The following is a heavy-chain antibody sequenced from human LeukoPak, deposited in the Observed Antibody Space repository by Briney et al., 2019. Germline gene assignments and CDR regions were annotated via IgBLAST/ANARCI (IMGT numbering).Heavy chain of an antibody. CDR3: ARDGSSSSGGFDY. V-gene: IGHV1-2*02. Sequence: ASVKVSCKASGYRFTAYSMHWVRQAPGLGLEWMGWINPNSGDTKNAQNYQGRITMTRDTSISTVYMELTSLRSDDTAVFYCARDGSSSSGGFDYWGQGTLVTVSS. D-gene: IGHD6-6*01. CDR1: GYRFTAYS. CDR2: INPNSGDT. J-gene: IGHJ4*02.